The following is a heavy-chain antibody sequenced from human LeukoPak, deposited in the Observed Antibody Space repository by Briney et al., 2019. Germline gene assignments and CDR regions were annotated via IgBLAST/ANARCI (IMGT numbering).Heavy chain of an antibody. V-gene: IGHV3-33*01. CDR3: ARTYDDYAAFDY. CDR1: GFTFSSYG. J-gene: IGHJ4*02. D-gene: IGHD4-17*01. Sequence: PGRSLRLSCAASGFTFSSYGMHWVRQAPGKGLEWVAVIWYDGSNKYYADSVKGRFTISRDNSKNTLYLQMNSLRAEDSAVYYCARTYDDYAAFDYWGRGTLVTVSS. CDR2: IWYDGSNK.